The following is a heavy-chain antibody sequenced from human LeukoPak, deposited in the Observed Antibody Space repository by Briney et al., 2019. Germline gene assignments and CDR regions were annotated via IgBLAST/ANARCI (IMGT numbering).Heavy chain of an antibody. V-gene: IGHV3-23*01. D-gene: IGHD3-9*01. CDR3: AKLAVYDILTGYYKNWFDP. CDR2: VSGSGDTT. Sequence: GGSLRLSCAPSGFTFSNFAMTWVPEAPGHGLEWVSGVSGSGDTTYYADSVRGRFTISRENSKNILYLQMNSLRAEDTALYFCAKLAVYDILTGYYKNWFDPWGQGTLVSVSS. J-gene: IGHJ5*02. CDR1: GFTFSNFA.